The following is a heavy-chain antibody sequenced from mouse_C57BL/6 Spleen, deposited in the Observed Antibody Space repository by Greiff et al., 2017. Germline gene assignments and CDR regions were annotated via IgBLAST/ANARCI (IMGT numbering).Heavy chain of an antibody. J-gene: IGHJ2*01. CDR2: IDPSDSYT. Sequence: QVQLQQPGAELVMPGASVKLSCKASGYTFTSYWMHWVKQRPGQGLEWIGEIDPSDSYTNYNQKFKGKSTLTVDKSSSTAYMQRSSLTSEDSAVYYCARFRYPYYFDYWGQGTTLTVSS. V-gene: IGHV1-69*01. CDR3: ARFRYPYYFDY. CDR1: GYTFTSYW. D-gene: IGHD1-1*01.